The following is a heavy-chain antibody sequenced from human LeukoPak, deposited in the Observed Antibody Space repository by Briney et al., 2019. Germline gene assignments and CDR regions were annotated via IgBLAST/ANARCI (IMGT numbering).Heavy chain of an antibody. J-gene: IGHJ4*02. D-gene: IGHD3-22*01. CDR2: IYSGGST. CDR1: GFTVSSNY. V-gene: IGHV3-66*01. Sequence: GGSLRLSCAASGFTVSSNYMSWVRQAPGKGLEWVSVIYSGGSTYYADSVKGRFTISRDNSKNTLYLQMNSLRAEDTAVYYCAKDTTRYYDSSGYFDYWGQGTLVTVSS. CDR3: AKDTTRYYDSSGYFDY.